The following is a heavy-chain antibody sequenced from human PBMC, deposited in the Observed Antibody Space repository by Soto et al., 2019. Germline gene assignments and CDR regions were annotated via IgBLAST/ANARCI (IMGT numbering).Heavy chain of an antibody. J-gene: IGHJ5*02. V-gene: IGHV3-30*18. CDR1: GFTFSSYG. D-gene: IGHD1-7*01. CDR3: AKDRVTGTTWPCFDP. Sequence: PGGSLRLSCAASGFTFSSYGMHWVRQAPGKGLEWVAVISYDGSNKYYADSVKGRFTISRDNSKNTLYLQMNSLRAEDTAVYYCAKDRVTGTTWPCFDPWGQGTLVTVSS. CDR2: ISYDGSNK.